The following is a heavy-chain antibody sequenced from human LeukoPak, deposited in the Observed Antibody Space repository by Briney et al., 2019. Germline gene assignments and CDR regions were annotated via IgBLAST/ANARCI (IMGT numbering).Heavy chain of an antibody. Sequence: PSETLSLTCAVYGGSFSGYYWSWIRQPPGKGLEWIGEINHSGSTNYNPSLKSRITISIDTSKSQFSLKLSSVTAADAAVYYCARRFTMIRERSRGFDVWGQGTMVTVSS. V-gene: IGHV4-34*01. D-gene: IGHD3-10*01. CDR1: GGSFSGYY. J-gene: IGHJ3*01. CDR2: INHSGST. CDR3: ARRFTMIRERSRGFDV.